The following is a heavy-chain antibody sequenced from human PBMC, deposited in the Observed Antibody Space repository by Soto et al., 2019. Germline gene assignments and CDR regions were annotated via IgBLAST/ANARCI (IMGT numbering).Heavy chain of an antibody. CDR3: AKSPRGEMATD. V-gene: IGHV1-18*01. Sequence: QVQLVQSGGEVKKPGASVTVSCKASGYTFINYHITWVRQAPGQGLEWMAWINTYNSMTDYAQKFQGRVTMTRDTSTSTAYMELRNLGSDDTGVYFCAKSPRGEMATDWGQGTLVTVSS. CDR2: INTYNSMT. D-gene: IGHD5-12*01. J-gene: IGHJ4*02. CDR1: GYTFINYH.